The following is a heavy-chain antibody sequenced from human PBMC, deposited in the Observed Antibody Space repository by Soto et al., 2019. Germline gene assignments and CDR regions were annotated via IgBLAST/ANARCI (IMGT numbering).Heavy chain of an antibody. V-gene: IGHV4-59*12. J-gene: IGHJ6*02. CDR3: ARNESSIFGVDNYGMDV. CDR2: IYYSGNT. D-gene: IGHD3-3*01. CDR1: GDSISSNY. Sequence: SETLSLTCTVSGDSISSNYWSWIRQPPGKGLEWIGYIYYSGNTTYNPSFKSRVTISVDTSKNQFSLKLSSLTAADTAVYYCARNESSIFGVDNYGMDVWGQGTTVTVSS.